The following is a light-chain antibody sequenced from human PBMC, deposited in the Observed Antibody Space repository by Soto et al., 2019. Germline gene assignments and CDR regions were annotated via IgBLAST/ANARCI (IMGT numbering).Light chain of an antibody. CDR2: FGS. J-gene: IGKJ4*01. Sequence: IVMTQSPLSLPVTPGEPASISCRSSQSLLHSNGYNCLDWYLQKPGQSPQLLIYFGSYRASGVPDRFSGSGSGTDFTLKISRVEAEDVGVYYCMQALQTPLTFGGGTKVEIK. CDR3: MQALQTPLT. V-gene: IGKV2-28*01. CDR1: QSLLHSNGYNC.